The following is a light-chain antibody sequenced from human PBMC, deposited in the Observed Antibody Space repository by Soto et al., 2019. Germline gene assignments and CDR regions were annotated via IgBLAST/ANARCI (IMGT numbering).Light chain of an antibody. CDR2: DVS. V-gene: IGLV2-14*01. CDR3: TSYTSSNTHV. CDR1: SSDVGGYNY. J-gene: IGLJ1*01. Sequence: QSVLTQPASVSGSPGQSITISCTGTSSDVGGYNYASWLQQHPGKVPKLIIYDVSSRPSGVSNRFSGSKSGNTASLTISGLQAEDEADYYCTSYTSSNTHVFGGGTKVTVL.